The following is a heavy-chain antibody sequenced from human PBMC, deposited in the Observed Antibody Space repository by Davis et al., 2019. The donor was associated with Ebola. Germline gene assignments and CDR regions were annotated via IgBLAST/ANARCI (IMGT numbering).Heavy chain of an antibody. CDR2: ISGSGGST. V-gene: IGHV3-23*01. CDR3: AKDPRMTTVTTMYFDL. D-gene: IGHD4-17*01. Sequence: GSLRLSCAASGFTFSSYAMSWVRQAPGKGLEWVSAISGSGGSTYYADSVKGRFTISRDNSKNTLYLQMNSLRAEDTAVYYCAKDPRMTTVTTMYFDLWGRGTLVTVSS. J-gene: IGHJ2*01. CDR1: GFTFSSYA.